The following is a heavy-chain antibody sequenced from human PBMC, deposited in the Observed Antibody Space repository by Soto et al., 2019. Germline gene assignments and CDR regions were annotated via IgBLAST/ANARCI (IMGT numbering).Heavy chain of an antibody. V-gene: IGHV3-7*01. J-gene: IGHJ4*01. CDR1: GFTFSSYA. Sequence: EVQLLESGGGLVQPGGSLRLSCAASGFTFSSYAMSWVRQAPGKGLEWVANIKEDGSEQYCVDSVRGRFTLSRDNDKNSLYLQMNSLRAEDTAVYFCARVVYHYGWIFDYWGQGTLVTVSS. D-gene: IGHD6-19*01. CDR2: IKEDGSEQ. CDR3: ARVVYHYGWIFDY.